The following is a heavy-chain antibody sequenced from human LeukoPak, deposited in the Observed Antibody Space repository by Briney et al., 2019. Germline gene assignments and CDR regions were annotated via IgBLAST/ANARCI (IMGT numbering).Heavy chain of an antibody. V-gene: IGHV3-7*01. D-gene: IGHD3-10*01. CDR2: IKQDGSEK. J-gene: IGHJ4*02. CDR1: GFTFSSYW. Sequence: PGGSLRLSCAASGFTFSSYWMSWVRQAPGKGLEWVANIKQDGSEKYYVDSVKGRFTISRDNAKNSLYLQMNSLRAEDTAVYYCAKGGITMVRGVMGLFDYWGQGTLVTVSA. CDR3: AKGGITMVRGVMGLFDY.